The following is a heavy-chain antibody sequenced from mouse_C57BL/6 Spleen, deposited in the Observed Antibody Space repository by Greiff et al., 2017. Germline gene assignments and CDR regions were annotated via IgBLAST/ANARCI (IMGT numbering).Heavy chain of an antibody. CDR2: IYPGDGDT. CDR3: ARSVLREWYFDV. J-gene: IGHJ1*03. CDR1: GYAFSSYW. D-gene: IGHD1-1*01. Sequence: VQLQQSGAELVKPGASVKISCKASGYAFSSYWMNWVKQRPGKGLEWIGQIYPGDGDTNYNGKFKGKATLTADKSSSTAYMQLSSLTSEDSAVYFCARSVLREWYFDVWGTGTTVTVSS. V-gene: IGHV1-80*01.